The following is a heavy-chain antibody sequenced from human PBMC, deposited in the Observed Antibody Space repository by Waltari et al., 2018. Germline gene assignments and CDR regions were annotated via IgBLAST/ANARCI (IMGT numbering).Heavy chain of an antibody. CDR3: ARVGLLSIAAVLNWFDP. V-gene: IGHV1-18*01. Sequence: QVQLVQSGAEVKKPGASVKVSCKASGYTFTSYGISWVRQAPGHGLEWMGWDSAYNGNTNYAQKLQGRVTMTTDTSTSTAYMELRSLRSDDTAMYYCARVGLLSIAAVLNWFDPWGQGTLVTVSS. CDR2: DSAYNGNT. CDR1: GYTFTSYG. J-gene: IGHJ5*02. D-gene: IGHD6-13*01.